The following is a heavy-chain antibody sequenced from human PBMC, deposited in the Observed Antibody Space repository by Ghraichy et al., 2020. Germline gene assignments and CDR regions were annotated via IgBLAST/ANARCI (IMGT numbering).Heavy chain of an antibody. CDR2: ISYDGSNK. CDR3: AREALRAGAISY. V-gene: IGHV3-30-3*01. CDR1: GFTFSSYA. Sequence: GGSLRLSCAASGFTFSSYAMHWVRQAPGKGLEWVAVISYDGSNKYYADSVKGRFTISRDNSKNTLYLQMNSLRAEDTAVYYCAREALRAGAISYWGQGTLVTVSS. D-gene: IGHD1-26*01. J-gene: IGHJ4*02.